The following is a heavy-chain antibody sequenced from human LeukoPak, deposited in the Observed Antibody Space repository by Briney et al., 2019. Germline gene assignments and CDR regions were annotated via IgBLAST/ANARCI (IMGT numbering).Heavy chain of an antibody. V-gene: IGHV4-61*02. J-gene: IGHJ4*02. CDR3: ARAIVGFGELYVDY. CDR2: IYTSGST. D-gene: IGHD3-10*01. CDR1: GGSISSGSYY. Sequence: SQTLSLTRTVSGGSISSGSYYWSWIRQPAGKGLEWIGRIYTSGSTNYNPSLKSRVTISVDTSKNQFSLKLSSVTAADTAVYYCARAIVGFGELYVDYWGQGTLVTVSS.